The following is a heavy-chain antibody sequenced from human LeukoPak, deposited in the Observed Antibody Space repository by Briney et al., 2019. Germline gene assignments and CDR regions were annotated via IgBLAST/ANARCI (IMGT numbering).Heavy chain of an antibody. V-gene: IGHV4-30-4*01. CDR2: IYYSGTT. CDR3: ARVRWEGSSGPFDY. Sequence: SETLSLTCSVSGGSISNGDYYWSWIRQPPGKGLEWIGYIYYSGTTYYNPSLKSRVTISVDTSKNQFSLKLSSVTAADTAVYYCARVRWEGSSGPFDYWGQGTLVTVSS. J-gene: IGHJ4*02. CDR1: GGSISNGDYY. D-gene: IGHD3-22*01.